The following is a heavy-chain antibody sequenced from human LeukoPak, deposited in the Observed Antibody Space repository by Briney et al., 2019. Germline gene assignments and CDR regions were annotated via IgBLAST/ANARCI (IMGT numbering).Heavy chain of an antibody. Sequence: GGPLRLSCAASGFTFDDYGMSGLRQAPGKGLEWVSGINWNGGSTGYADSVKGRFTISRDNAKNSLYLQMNSPRAEDTALYYCARDYYDSSGYYYFDYWGQGTLVTVSS. J-gene: IGHJ4*02. CDR2: INWNGGST. D-gene: IGHD3-22*01. V-gene: IGHV3-20*04. CDR1: GFTFDDYG. CDR3: ARDYYDSSGYYYFDY.